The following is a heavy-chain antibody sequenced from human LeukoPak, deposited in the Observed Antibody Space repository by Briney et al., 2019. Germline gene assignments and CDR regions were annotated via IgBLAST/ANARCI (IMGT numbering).Heavy chain of an antibody. CDR2: IYFSGST. V-gene: IGHV4-39*07. Sequence: SETLSLTCTVSGGSISSSRYYWGWIRQPPGKGLEWIGSIYFSGSTYYNPSLKSRVTISVDTSKNQFSLKLSSVTAADTAVYYCARDRVDTAMEGGYYYYYGMDVWGQGTTVTVSS. CDR1: GGSISSSRYY. D-gene: IGHD5-18*01. CDR3: ARDRVDTAMEGGYYYYYGMDV. J-gene: IGHJ6*02.